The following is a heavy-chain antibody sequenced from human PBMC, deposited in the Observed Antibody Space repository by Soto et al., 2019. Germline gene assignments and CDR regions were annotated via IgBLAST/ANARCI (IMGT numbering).Heavy chain of an antibody. D-gene: IGHD3-10*01. Sequence: GGSLRLSCAASGFTFSSYAMSWVRQAPGKGLEWVSAISGSGGSTYYADSVKGRFTISRDNSKNTLYLQMNSLRAEDTAVYYCAKPKWGPLWFGELIPYFQHWGQGTLVTVSS. CDR3: AKPKWGPLWFGELIPYFQH. J-gene: IGHJ1*01. V-gene: IGHV3-23*01. CDR2: ISGSGGST. CDR1: GFTFSSYA.